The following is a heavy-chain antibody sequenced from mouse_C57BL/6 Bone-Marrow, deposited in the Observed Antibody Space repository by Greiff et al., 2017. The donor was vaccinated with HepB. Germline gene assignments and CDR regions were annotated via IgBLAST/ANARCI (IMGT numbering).Heavy chain of an antibody. J-gene: IGHJ4*01. CDR1: GYTFTSYW. V-gene: IGHV1-50*01. CDR2: IVPSDSYT. D-gene: IGHD1-1*01. Sequence: VQLQQPGAELVKPGASVKLSCKASGYTFTSYWMQWVKQRPGQGLEWIGEIVPSDSYTNYNQKFKGKATLTVDTSSSTAYMPLSSLTSEDSAGYDCARWAVITTVVEGYAMDYWGQGTSVTVSS. CDR3: ARWAVITTVVEGYAMDY.